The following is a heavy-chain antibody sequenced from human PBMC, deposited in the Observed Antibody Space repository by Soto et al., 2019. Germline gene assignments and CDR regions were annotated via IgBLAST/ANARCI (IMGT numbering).Heavy chain of an antibody. J-gene: IGHJ4*02. Sequence: SETLSLTCTVSGGSISIGDYYWSWIRQPPGKGLEWIGYIYYSGSTYYNPSLKSRVTISVHTSNSQFSLELSSVTAADTAVYYCARGLITGSQYSGGWYYFDSWGQGTQVTVSS. D-gene: IGHD1-26*01. CDR2: IYYSGST. CDR1: GGSISIGDYY. V-gene: IGHV4-30-4*01. CDR3: ARGLITGSQYSGGWYYFDS.